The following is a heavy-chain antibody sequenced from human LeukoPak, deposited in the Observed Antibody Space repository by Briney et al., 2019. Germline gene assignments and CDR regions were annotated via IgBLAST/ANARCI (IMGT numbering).Heavy chain of an antibody. CDR1: GGTFSSYA. V-gene: IGHV1-69*13. CDR2: IIPIFGTA. J-gene: IGHJ6*03. CDR3: ARVSLLRYFDWQDYYYYMDV. Sequence: SVKVSCKASGGTFSSYAISWVRQAPGQGLEWMGGIIPIFGTANYAQKFQGRVTITADESTSTAYMELSSLRSEDTAVYYCARVSLLRYFDWQDYYYYMDVWGKGTTVTISS. D-gene: IGHD3-9*01.